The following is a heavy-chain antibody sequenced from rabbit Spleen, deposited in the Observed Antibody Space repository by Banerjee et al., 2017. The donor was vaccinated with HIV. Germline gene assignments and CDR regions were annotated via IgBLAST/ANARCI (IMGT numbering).Heavy chain of an antibody. J-gene: IGHJ6*01. Sequence: QSLEESGGDLVKPGASLTLTCTASGVSFTNNNYMCWVRQAPGKGLEWIACIDTGRSGFTYFASWAKGRFTISKTSSTTVTLQMTSLTAVDTATYFCARDTGTSFSSYGMDLWGPGTLVTV. D-gene: IGHD7-1*01. V-gene: IGHV1S40*01. CDR2: IDTGRSGFT. CDR1: GVSFTNNNY. CDR3: ARDTGTSFSSYGMDL.